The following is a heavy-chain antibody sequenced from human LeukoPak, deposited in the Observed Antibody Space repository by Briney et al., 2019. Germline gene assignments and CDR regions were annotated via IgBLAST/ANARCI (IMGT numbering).Heavy chain of an antibody. CDR2: INPNSGNT. CDR1: GYTFTGYY. D-gene: IGHD5-24*01. Sequence: ASVKASCKASGYTFTGYYMHWVRQAPGQGLEWMGWINPNSGNTNYAQKLQGRVTMTTDTSTSTAYMELRSLRSDDTAVYYCARQETATITIDYWGQGTLVTVSS. J-gene: IGHJ4*02. V-gene: IGHV1-18*04. CDR3: ARQETATITIDY.